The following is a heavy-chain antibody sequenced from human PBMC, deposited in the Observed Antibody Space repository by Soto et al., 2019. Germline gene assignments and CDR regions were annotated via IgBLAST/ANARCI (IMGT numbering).Heavy chain of an antibody. J-gene: IGHJ6*02. Sequence: GASVKVSCKASGYTFTSYAMHWVRQAPGQRLEWMGWINAGNGNTKYSQKFQGRFTISRDNSKNTLYLQMNSLRAEDTAVYYCAREVRDSSGYYWSSDGMDVWGQGTTVTVS. D-gene: IGHD3-22*01. CDR2: INAGNGNT. CDR3: AREVRDSSGYYWSSDGMDV. CDR1: GYTFTSYA. V-gene: IGHV1-3*01.